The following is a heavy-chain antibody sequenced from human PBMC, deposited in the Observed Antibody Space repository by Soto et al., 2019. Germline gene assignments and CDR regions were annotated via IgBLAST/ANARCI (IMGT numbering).Heavy chain of an antibody. V-gene: IGHV4-59*01. CDR2: IYYTGST. CDR3: AKYRRTEAEGFTLDY. J-gene: IGHJ4*02. Sequence: SETLSLTCTVSGDSINNYYWSWIRQPPGKRLEWIGYIYYTGSTTYNPSLESRVTMSVDTSKNQFSLKLNSVNAADTAVYYCAKYRRTEAEGFTLDYWGRGTLVTVSS. CDR1: GDSINNYY. D-gene: IGHD6-13*01.